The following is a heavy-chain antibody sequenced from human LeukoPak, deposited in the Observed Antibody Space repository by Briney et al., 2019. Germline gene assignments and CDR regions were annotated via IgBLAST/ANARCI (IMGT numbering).Heavy chain of an antibody. V-gene: IGHV3-30-3*01. Sequence: GRSLRLSCAASGFTFSSYAMHWVRQAPGKGLEWVAVISYDGSNKYYADSVKGRFTISRDNSKNTLYLQMNSLRAEDTAVYYCARDPSPEVVVISWFHPWGQGTLVTVSS. D-gene: IGHD3-22*01. CDR1: GFTFSSYA. J-gene: IGHJ5*02. CDR2: ISYDGSNK. CDR3: ARDPSPEVVVISWFHP.